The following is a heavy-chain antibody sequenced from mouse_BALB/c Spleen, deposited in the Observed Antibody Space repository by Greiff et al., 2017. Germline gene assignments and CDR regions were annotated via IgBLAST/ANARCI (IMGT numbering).Heavy chain of an antibody. CDR1: GFTFSSYG. Sequence: DVHLVESGGGLVQPGGSLKLSCAASGFTFSSYGMSWVRQTPDKRLELVATINSNGGSTYYPDSVKGRFTISRDNAKNTLYLQMSSLKSEDTAMYYCARDGGYAWFAYWGQGTLVTVSA. CDR2: INSNGGST. V-gene: IGHV5-6-3*01. CDR3: ARDGGYAWFAY. J-gene: IGHJ3*01. D-gene: IGHD2-2*01.